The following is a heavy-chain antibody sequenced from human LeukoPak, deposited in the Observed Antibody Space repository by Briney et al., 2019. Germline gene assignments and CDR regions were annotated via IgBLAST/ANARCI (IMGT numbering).Heavy chain of an antibody. CDR1: GYTFTSYG. V-gene: IGHV1-18*01. CDR3: ARDYSHIVVVTALDI. J-gene: IGHJ3*02. CDR2: ISAYNGNT. Sequence: ASVKVSCKASGYTFTSYGISWVRQAPGQGLEWMGWISAYNGNTNYAQKLQGRVTMTTDTSTSTAYMELRSLRSDDTAVYYCARDYSHIVVVTALDIWGQGTMVTVSS. D-gene: IGHD2-21*02.